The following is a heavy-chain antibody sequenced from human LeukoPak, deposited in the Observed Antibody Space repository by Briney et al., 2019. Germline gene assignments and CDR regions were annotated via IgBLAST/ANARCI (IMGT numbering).Heavy chain of an antibody. CDR2: TNHSGST. CDR1: GGSFSGYY. Sequence: SETPSLTCAVYGGSFSGYYWSWIRQPPGKGLEWIGETNHSGSTNYNPSLKSRVTISVDTSKNQFSLKLSSVTAADTAVYYCARDRYYNRLFDYWGQGTLVTVSS. V-gene: IGHV4-34*01. J-gene: IGHJ4*02. D-gene: IGHD3-22*01. CDR3: ARDRYYNRLFDY.